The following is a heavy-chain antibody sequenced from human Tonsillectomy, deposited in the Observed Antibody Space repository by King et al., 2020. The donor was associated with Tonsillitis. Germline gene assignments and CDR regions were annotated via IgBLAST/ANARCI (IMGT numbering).Heavy chain of an antibody. Sequence: VQLVESGGGLVQPGGSLRLSCAASGFTFRSYAMSWVRQAPGKGLEWVSAISGSGGSTYYADSVKDRFTISRDNSKNTLYLQMNSLRAEDTAVYYCAKDPRNSGWFPAEYFQHWGQGTLVTVSS. J-gene: IGHJ1*01. CDR2: ISGSGGST. V-gene: IGHV3-23*04. CDR1: GFTFRSYA. D-gene: IGHD6-19*01. CDR3: AKDPRNSGWFPAEYFQH.